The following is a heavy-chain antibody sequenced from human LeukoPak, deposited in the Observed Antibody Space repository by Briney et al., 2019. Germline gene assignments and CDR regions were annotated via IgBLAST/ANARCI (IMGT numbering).Heavy chain of an antibody. Sequence: GGSLRLSCAASGFTFSSYAMSWVRQAPGKGLEWVSAISGSGGSTYYADSVKGRFTISRDNSKNTLYLQMNSLRAEDTAVYYCASVIVVVIGPTDAFDIWGQGTMVTVSS. CDR2: ISGSGGST. J-gene: IGHJ3*02. CDR3: ASVIVVVIGPTDAFDI. CDR1: GFTFSSYA. V-gene: IGHV3-23*01. D-gene: IGHD2-21*01.